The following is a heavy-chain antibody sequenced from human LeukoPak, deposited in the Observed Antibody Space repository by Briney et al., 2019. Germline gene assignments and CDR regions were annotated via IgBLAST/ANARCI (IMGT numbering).Heavy chain of an antibody. D-gene: IGHD3-3*01. CDR2: IYTSGNT. Sequence: PSQTLSLTCTVSGGSISSGSYYWSWIRQPAGKGLEWIGRIYTSGNTHYNPSLKSRITLSIDTSKNQFSLKLSSVTAADTAVYYCARHDFSSVFDAFDIWGQGTMVTVSS. V-gene: IGHV4-61*02. CDR3: ARHDFSSVFDAFDI. J-gene: IGHJ3*02. CDR1: GGSISSGSYY.